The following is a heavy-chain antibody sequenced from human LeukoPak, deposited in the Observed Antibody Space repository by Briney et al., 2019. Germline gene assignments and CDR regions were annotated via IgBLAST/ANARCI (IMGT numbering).Heavy chain of an antibody. Sequence: SVKVSCKASGGTFSSYAISWVRQAPGPGLEWVGGIIPIFGTANYAQKFQGRGTITTDESTTKANMDLNSLRAEDTAVYYCARDTTETTFDYWGQGTLVTVSS. V-gene: IGHV1-69*05. CDR3: ARDTTETTFDY. CDR2: IIPIFGTA. J-gene: IGHJ4*02. CDR1: GGTFSSYA. D-gene: IGHD1-7*01.